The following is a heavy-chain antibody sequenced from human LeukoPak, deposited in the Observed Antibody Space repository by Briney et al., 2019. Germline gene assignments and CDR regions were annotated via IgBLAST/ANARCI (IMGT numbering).Heavy chain of an antibody. D-gene: IGHD3-16*01. J-gene: IGHJ4*02. CDR1: GGSISTYY. CDR2: ISYSGST. CDR3: ARRFQGENYFDY. V-gene: IGHV4-39*07. Sequence: ASETLSLTCTVSGGSISTYYWGWIRQPPGKGLEWIGIISYSGSTYYNPSLKSRVTISVDTSKNQFSLKLSSVTAADTAVYYCARRFQGENYFDYWGQGTLVTVSS.